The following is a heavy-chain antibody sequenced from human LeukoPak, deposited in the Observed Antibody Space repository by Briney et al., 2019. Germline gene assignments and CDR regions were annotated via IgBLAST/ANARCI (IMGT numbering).Heavy chain of an antibody. CDR3: AKMSGSSVYHESFQQ. J-gene: IGHJ1*01. V-gene: IGHV3-23*01. Sequence: GGSLRLSCAASEFTFSSYAMSWARQAPGKGLQWVSGISGSGGSTYYADSVKGRFTISRDNSKNTLYLQMNSLRVEDTALYYCAKMSGSSVYHESFQQWGQGTLVTVSS. D-gene: IGHD3-22*01. CDR2: ISGSGGST. CDR1: EFTFSSYA.